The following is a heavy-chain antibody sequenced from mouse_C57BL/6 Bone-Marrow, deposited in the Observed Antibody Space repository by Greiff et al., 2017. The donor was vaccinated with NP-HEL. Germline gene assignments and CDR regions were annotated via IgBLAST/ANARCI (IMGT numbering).Heavy chain of an antibody. CDR3: ARWKAKDPGNYFDY. CDR1: GYTFTSYW. V-gene: IGHV1-72*01. D-gene: IGHD3-2*02. J-gene: IGHJ2*01. Sequence: VKLKQPGAELVKPGASVKLSCKASGYTFTSYWMHWVKQRPGRGLEWIGRIDPNSGGTKYNEKFKSKATLTVDKPSSTAYMQLSSLTSEDSAVYYCARWKAKDPGNYFDYWGQGTTLTVSS. CDR2: IDPNSGGT.